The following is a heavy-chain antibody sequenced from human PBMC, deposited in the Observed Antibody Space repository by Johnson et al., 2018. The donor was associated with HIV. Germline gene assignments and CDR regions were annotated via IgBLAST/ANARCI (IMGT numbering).Heavy chain of an antibody. D-gene: IGHD4-17*01. J-gene: IGHJ3*02. V-gene: IGHV3-30*18. CDR1: GFTLSNYG. CDR3: AKDQYRKLTTVAGI. CDR2: ISYDGSNT. Sequence: MQLVESGGGVVQPGTSLRLSCAASGFTLSNYGIHWVRQAPGQGLEWVALISYDGSNTYYADSVRGRFTLSRDNSKNTVYLQMNSLRAEDTAVYYCAKDQYRKLTTVAGIWGQGTMVTVSS.